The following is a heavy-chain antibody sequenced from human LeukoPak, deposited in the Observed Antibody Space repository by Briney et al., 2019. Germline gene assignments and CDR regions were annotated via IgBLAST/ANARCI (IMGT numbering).Heavy chain of an antibody. CDR1: GGSVSDYY. J-gene: IGHJ4*02. Sequence: SETLSLTCTIPGGSVSDYYWSWIRQPPGKVLEWICYIYYTGSTTYNPSLKSRVTISADTSKNQFSLKLSSVTAADTAVYYCASRKLGNDYWGQGTLVTVSS. CDR3: ASRKLGNDY. D-gene: IGHD7-27*01. CDR2: IYYTGST. V-gene: IGHV4-59*02.